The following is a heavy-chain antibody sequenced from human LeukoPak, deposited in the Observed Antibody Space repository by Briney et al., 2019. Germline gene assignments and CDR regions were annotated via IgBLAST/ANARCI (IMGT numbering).Heavy chain of an antibody. D-gene: IGHD3-10*01. V-gene: IGHV3-74*01. CDR1: GFTFSSYW. Sequence: GGSLRLSCAASGFTFSSYWMHWVRQAPGKGLVWVSRINSDGSSTSYADSVKGRFTISRDNSKNTLYLQMNSLRAEDTAVYYCAREVTMGYYYMDVWGKGTTVTISS. CDR2: INSDGSST. CDR3: AREVTMGYYYMDV. J-gene: IGHJ6*03.